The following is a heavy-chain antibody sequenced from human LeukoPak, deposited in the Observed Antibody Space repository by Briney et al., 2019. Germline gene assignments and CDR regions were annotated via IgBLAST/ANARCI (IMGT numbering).Heavy chain of an antibody. CDR3: VKDSKLRGPLPGSFEN. D-gene: IGHD3-10*01. J-gene: IGHJ4*02. CDR1: GINFDDYS. CDR2: ISWINGFI. V-gene: IGHV3-9*03. Sequence: APKLSLSTPGINFDDYSMHLVPLRPGKGLEWVSGISWINGFIECVDSVKGRFTISRDNAKNSLYLKMDRLTTDDMGLYYCVKDSKLRGPLPGSFENWGQGTLVTVSS.